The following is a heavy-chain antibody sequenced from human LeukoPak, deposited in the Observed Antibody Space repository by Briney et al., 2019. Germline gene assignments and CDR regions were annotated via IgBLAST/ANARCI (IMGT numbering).Heavy chain of an antibody. CDR3: AHEQRGTLDY. J-gene: IGHJ4*02. CDR1: GFSLSSSGVG. Sequence: SGPTLVKPTQALTLTCTFSGFSLSSSGVGVGWIRQPPGKALEWLALIYWDNDKRYSPSLESRLTITKDTSTNQVVLTMTNMDPVDTATYYCAHEQRGTLDYWGQGTLVTVSS. D-gene: IGHD1/OR15-1a*01. V-gene: IGHV2-5*02. CDR2: IYWDNDK.